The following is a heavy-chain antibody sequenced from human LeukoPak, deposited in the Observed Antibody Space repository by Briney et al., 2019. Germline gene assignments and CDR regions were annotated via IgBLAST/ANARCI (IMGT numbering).Heavy chain of an antibody. CDR3: AHMPSQYSSSWYTFDY. CDR1: GFSLSTSGVG. V-gene: IGHV2-5*02. D-gene: IGHD6-13*01. Sequence: SGPTLVKPTQTLTLTCTFSGFSLSTSGVGVGWIRQPPGKALEWLALIYWDDDKRYSPSLKSRLTITKDTSKNQVVLTMTNMDPVDTATYYCAHMPSQYSSSWYTFDYWGQGTLVTVSS. CDR2: IYWDDDK. J-gene: IGHJ4*02.